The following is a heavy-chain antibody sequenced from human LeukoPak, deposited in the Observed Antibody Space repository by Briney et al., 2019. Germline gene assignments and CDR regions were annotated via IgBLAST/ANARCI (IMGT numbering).Heavy chain of an antibody. Sequence: GGSLRLSCAASGFTLSSYWMSWVRQAPGKGLEWVANIKQDGSEKYYVDSVKGRFTISRDNAKNSLYLQMNSLRAEDTAIYYCARDPFVQLERLFFYLDYWGQGTLVTVSS. CDR2: IKQDGSEK. J-gene: IGHJ4*02. D-gene: IGHD1-1*01. V-gene: IGHV3-7*03. CDR3: ARDPFVQLERLFFYLDY. CDR1: GFTLSSYW.